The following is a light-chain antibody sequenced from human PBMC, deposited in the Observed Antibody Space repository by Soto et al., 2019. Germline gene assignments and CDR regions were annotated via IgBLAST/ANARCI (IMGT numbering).Light chain of an antibody. J-gene: IGLJ1*01. CDR3: ASWDDSLSGYV. CDR2: MND. Sequence: QSVLTQPPSASGNPGQRLTISCSGSTSNILRNYVYWYRQLPGTAPRLLISMNDQRPSGVPDRFSGSKSGTSASLAISGLWLEDKADYYCASWDDSLSGYVFGTGTKVTGL. CDR1: TSNILRNY. V-gene: IGLV1-47*03.